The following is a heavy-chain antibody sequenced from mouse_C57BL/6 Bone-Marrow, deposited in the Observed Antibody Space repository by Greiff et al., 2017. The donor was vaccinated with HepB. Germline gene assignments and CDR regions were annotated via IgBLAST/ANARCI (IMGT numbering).Heavy chain of an antibody. J-gene: IGHJ2*01. D-gene: IGHD1-1*01. CDR1: GFNIKDYY. Sequence: VQLQQSGAELVRPGDSVKLSCTASGFNIKDYYMHWVKQRPEQGLEWIGRIEPEDGDTEYAPKFQGKATMTADTSSNTAYLQLSSLTSEDTAVYYCTTAHYYGSSYEDYWGQGTTLTVSS. CDR2: IEPEDGDT. CDR3: TTAHYYGSSYEDY. V-gene: IGHV14-1*01.